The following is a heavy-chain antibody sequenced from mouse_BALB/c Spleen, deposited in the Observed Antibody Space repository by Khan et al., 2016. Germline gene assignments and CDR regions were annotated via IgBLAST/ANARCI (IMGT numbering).Heavy chain of an antibody. V-gene: IGHV2-9*02. Sequence: QVQLKESGPGLVAPSQSLSITCTVSGFSLTSYGVHWVRQPPGKGLEWLGVIWAGGSTNYNSALMSSLSIRKDNSKSQVFLKMNSLQTDDTAMYYCARTKIYDGYGFAYWGQGTLVTVSA. J-gene: IGHJ3*01. CDR3: ARTKIYDGYGFAY. D-gene: IGHD2-3*01. CDR1: GFSLTSYG. CDR2: IWAGGST.